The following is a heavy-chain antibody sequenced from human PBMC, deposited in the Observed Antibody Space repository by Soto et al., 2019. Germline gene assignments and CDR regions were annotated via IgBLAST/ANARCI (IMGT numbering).Heavy chain of an antibody. Sequence: GGSLRLSCAASGFTFSNFVMSWVRQAPGKGLEWVSAISGSGGSTYYADSVKGRFTISRDNSKNTLYLQLNSLRPEDTAVHYCAKEFGVDSSGSYHGFFDYWGQGTPVTVSS. CDR3: AKEFGVDSSGSYHGFFDY. V-gene: IGHV3-23*01. D-gene: IGHD3-22*01. CDR2: ISGSGGST. CDR1: GFTFSNFV. J-gene: IGHJ4*02.